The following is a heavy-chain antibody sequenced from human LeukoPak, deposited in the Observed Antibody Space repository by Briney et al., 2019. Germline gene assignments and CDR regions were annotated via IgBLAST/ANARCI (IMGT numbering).Heavy chain of an antibody. CDR1: GGPISSYY. CDR2: IYYNGST. D-gene: IGHD3-10*01. V-gene: IGHV4-59*01. CDR3: ARGGVRTLDY. J-gene: IGHJ4*02. Sequence: SETLSLTRTVSGGPISSYYWSGMRQPPGKALGWIVYIYYNGSTNYNPSLKSRVTISVDTSKNQFSLKLSSVTAADTAVYYCARGGVRTLDYWGQGTLVTVSS.